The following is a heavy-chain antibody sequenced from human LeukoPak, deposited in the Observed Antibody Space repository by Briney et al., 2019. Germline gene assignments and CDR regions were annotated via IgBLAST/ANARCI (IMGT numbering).Heavy chain of an antibody. D-gene: IGHD4-17*01. CDR2: IYYSGST. CDR3: ARDVPPLDYGDYGYFDL. Sequence: SETLSLTCTVSGGSISSYYWSWIRQPPGKGLEWIGYIYYSGSTNYNPSLKSRVTTSVDTSKNQFSLKLSSVTAADTAVYYCARDVPPLDYGDYGYFDLWGRGTLVTVSS. J-gene: IGHJ2*01. CDR1: GGSISSYY. V-gene: IGHV4-59*01.